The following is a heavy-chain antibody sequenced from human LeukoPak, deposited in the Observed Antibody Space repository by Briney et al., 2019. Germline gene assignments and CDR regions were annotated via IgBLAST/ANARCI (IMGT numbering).Heavy chain of an antibody. CDR2: IYYSGST. J-gene: IGHJ4*02. V-gene: IGHV4-30-4*08. Sequence: PSQTLSLTCTVSGGSISSGDFCWSWIRQPPGKGLEWIGYIYYSGSTYYNPSLKSRVTISVDTSKSQFSLKLSSVTAADTAVYYCARDLLYSSPGFDYWGQGTLVTVSS. CDR1: GGSISSGDFC. D-gene: IGHD6-13*01. CDR3: ARDLLYSSPGFDY.